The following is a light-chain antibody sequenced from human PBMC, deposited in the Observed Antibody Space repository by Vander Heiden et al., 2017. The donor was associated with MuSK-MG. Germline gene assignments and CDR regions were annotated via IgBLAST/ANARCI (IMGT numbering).Light chain of an antibody. V-gene: IGKV1-9*01. CDR2: AAS. CDR1: QGISSS. Sequence: DILLTQSPSFLSASVGDRVTITCRASQGISSSLAWYQQRPGKAPKLLIYAASTLQSGVPSRFSGSGSGTEFTLTISSLQPEDFATYYCQQLNSYPHTFGGGTKVEIK. CDR3: QQLNSYPHT. J-gene: IGKJ4*01.